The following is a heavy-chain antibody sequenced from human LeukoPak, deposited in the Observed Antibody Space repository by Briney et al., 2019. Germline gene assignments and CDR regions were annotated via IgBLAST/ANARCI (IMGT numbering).Heavy chain of an antibody. J-gene: IGHJ6*04. Sequence: GGSLRLSCAASGFTFSSYGMHWVRQAPGKGLEWVAVIWCDGSNKYYADSVKGRFTISRDNSKNTLYLQMNSLRAEDTAVYYCARAQPYCSGGSCPRATYYYGMDVWGKGTTVTVSS. V-gene: IGHV3-33*01. D-gene: IGHD2-15*01. CDR1: GFTFSSYG. CDR2: IWCDGSNK. CDR3: ARAQPYCSGGSCPRATYYYGMDV.